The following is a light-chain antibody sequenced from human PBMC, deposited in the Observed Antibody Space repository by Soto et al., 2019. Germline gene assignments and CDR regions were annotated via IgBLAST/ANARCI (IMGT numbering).Light chain of an antibody. Sequence: NFMLTQPHSVSESPGKTVAISCTRSSGGIVNSYVQWYQQRPGSAPTIVIYEDKQRPSGVPDRFSGSIDSSSNSASLIISGLKTEDEADYYCQSYDSSNQVFGGGTKLTVL. CDR1: SGGIVNSY. V-gene: IGLV6-57*04. J-gene: IGLJ2*01. CDR2: EDK. CDR3: QSYDSSNQV.